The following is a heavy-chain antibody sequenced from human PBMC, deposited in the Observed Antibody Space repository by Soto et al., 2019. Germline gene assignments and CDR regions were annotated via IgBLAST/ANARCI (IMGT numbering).Heavy chain of an antibody. CDR2: IYYSGST. V-gene: IGHV4-30-4*01. Sequence: KTSETLSLTCTASGGSISSGDYYWSWIRQPPGKGLEWIGYIYYSGSTYYNPSLKSRVTISVDTSKNQFSLKLSSVTAADTAVYYCARGVGGLWFGELSKYYYGMDVWGQGTTVTVSS. J-gene: IGHJ6*02. D-gene: IGHD3-10*01. CDR1: GGSISSGDYY. CDR3: ARGVGGLWFGELSKYYYGMDV.